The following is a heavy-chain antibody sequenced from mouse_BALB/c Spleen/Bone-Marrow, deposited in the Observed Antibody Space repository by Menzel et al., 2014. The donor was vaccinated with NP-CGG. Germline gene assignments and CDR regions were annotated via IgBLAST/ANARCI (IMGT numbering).Heavy chain of an antibody. J-gene: IGHJ2*01. Sequence: EVHLAESGGGLVQPGGSRKLSCAASGFTFSSFGMHWVRQAPERGLEWVAYISSGSSTIFYADTVKGRFTISRDNPKNTLFLQMTSLGSEDTAMYYCTRGGNWEDFDYRRQCTPLTVSS. D-gene: IGHD4-1*01. V-gene: IGHV5-17*02. CDR1: GFTFSSFG. CDR2: ISSGSSTI. CDR3: TRGGNWEDFDY.